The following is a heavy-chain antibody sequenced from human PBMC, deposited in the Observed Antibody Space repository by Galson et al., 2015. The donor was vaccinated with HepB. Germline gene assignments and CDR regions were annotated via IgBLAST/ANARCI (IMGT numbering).Heavy chain of an antibody. Sequence: SVKVSCKASGYTFTSYGISWVRQAPGQGLEWMGWISAYNGNTNYAQKLQGRVTMTTDTSTNTAYMELRSLRSDDTAVYYCARDRLITMIRGVISDYRGQGTLVTVSS. CDR3: ARDRLITMIRGVISDY. J-gene: IGHJ4*02. D-gene: IGHD3-10*01. CDR2: ISAYNGNT. V-gene: IGHV1-18*01. CDR1: GYTFTSYG.